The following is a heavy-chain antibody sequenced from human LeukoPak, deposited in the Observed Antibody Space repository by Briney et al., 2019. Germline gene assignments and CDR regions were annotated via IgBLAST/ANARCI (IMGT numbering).Heavy chain of an antibody. V-gene: IGHV4-38-2*02. Sequence: SETLSLTCTVSGYSISSGYYWGWIRPPPGKGLEWIGSIYHSGSTYYNPSLKSRVTISVDTSKNQFSLKLSSVTAADTAVYYCASTYYGSHFDYWGQGTLVTVSS. CDR2: IYHSGST. D-gene: IGHD3-3*01. CDR3: ASTYYGSHFDY. J-gene: IGHJ4*02. CDR1: GYSISSGYY.